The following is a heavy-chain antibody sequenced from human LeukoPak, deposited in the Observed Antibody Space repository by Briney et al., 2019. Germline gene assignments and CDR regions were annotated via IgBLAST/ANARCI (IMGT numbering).Heavy chain of an antibody. J-gene: IGHJ6*02. D-gene: IGHD5-18*01. CDR2: IYSGGST. Sequence: PGGSLRLSCAASGFTVSSNYMSWVRQAPGKGLECVSVIYSGGSTYYADSVKGRFTISRHNSKNTLYLQMNSLRAEDTAVYYCARDQGLTAPPPYGLDVWGQGTTVIVSS. CDR3: ARDQGLTAPPPYGLDV. CDR1: GFTVSSNY. V-gene: IGHV3-53*04.